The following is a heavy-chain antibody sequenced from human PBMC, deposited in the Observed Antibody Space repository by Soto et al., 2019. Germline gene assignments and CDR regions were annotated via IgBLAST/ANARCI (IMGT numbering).Heavy chain of an antibody. CDR1: GYTFTAYY. CDR3: ARNMDYYYGRGSGNGHGV. J-gene: IGHJ6*02. Sequence: QVQLVQSGAEVKEPGDSVRVSCEASGYTFTAYYIHWVRQAPGQGLEWMGWINPKFGDTTYAQDFQGGVSMTRDMCISTVYMELSRLTSDDPAIYYCARNMDYYYGRGSGNGHGVWGQGTTVTVFS. D-gene: IGHD3-10*02. CDR2: INPKFGDT. V-gene: IGHV1-2*02.